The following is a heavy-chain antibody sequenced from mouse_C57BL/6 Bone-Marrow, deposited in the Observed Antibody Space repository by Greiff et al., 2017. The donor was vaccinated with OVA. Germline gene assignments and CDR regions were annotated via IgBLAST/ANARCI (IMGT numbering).Heavy chain of an antibody. CDR1: GYTFTDYY. Sequence: EVQLQQSGPELVKPGASVKISCKASGYTFTDYYMNWVKQSHGKSLEWIGDINPNNGGTSYNQKFKGKATLTVDKSSSTAYMELRSLTSEDSAVYYCANIYYYGSSYVDYAMDYWGQGTSVTVSS. CDR2: INPNNGGT. D-gene: IGHD1-1*01. V-gene: IGHV1-26*01. J-gene: IGHJ4*01. CDR3: ANIYYYGSSYVDYAMDY.